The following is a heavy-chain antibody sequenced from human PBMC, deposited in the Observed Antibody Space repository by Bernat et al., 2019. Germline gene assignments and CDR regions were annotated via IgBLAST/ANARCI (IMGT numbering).Heavy chain of an antibody. J-gene: IGHJ4*02. D-gene: IGHD5-12*01. V-gene: IGHV3-48*02. CDR2: ISSIGSTI. CDR1: GFTFSSYS. Sequence: VQLVESGGGLVKPGGSLRLSCAVSGFTFSSYSMNWVRQAPGKGLEWISYISSIGSTIYYADSVKGRFTISRDNAKNSLYLQMNSLRDEDTAVYYCARDSGGYDPFDDWGQGTLVTVSS. CDR3: ARDSGGYDPFDD.